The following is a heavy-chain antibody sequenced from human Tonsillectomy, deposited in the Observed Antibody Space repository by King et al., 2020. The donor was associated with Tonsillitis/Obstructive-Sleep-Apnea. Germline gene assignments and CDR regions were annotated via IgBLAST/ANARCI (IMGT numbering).Heavy chain of an antibody. CDR2: IYYSRST. J-gene: IGHJ6*02. D-gene: IGHD1-26*01. Sequence: VQLQESGPGLVKPSETLSLTCTVSGGSISSYYWSWIRQPPGKGLEWIGYIYYSRSTNYNPSLKSRVTISVDTSKNQFSLKLTSGTAADTAVYYCARLHSGRQGDYGHYYGMDVWGQGTTVTVSS. V-gene: IGHV4-59*08. CDR1: GGSISSYY. CDR3: ARLHSGRQGDYGHYYGMDV.